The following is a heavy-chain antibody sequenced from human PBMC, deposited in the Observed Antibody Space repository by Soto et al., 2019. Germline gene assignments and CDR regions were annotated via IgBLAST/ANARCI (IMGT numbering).Heavy chain of an antibody. CDR2: ISGSGGTT. CDR1: GFTLSTFA. Sequence: PGGALRLSCAASGFTLSTFAMSWVRQAPGKGLEWVSAISGSGGTTYDADAVKGRFTISRDNSKNTLYLQMNSLRAEDTAVYYCAKEDKSPEYWGQGTCFTVSS. V-gene: IGHV3-23*01. CDR3: AKEDKSPEY. J-gene: IGHJ4*02.